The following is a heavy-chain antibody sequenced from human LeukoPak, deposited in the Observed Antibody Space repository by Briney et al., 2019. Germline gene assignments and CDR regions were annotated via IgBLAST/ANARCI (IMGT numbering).Heavy chain of an antibody. CDR3: ASGDYYDSSGYS. V-gene: IGHV4-34*01. J-gene: IGHJ4*02. CDR2: INHSGST. D-gene: IGHD3-22*01. CDR1: GGSFSGYY. Sequence: SETLSLTCAVYGGSFSGYYWSWIRQPPGKGLEWIGEINHSGSTNYNPSLKSRVTISVDTSKNQFSLKLSSVTAADTAVYYCASGDYYDSSGYSWGQGTLVTVSS.